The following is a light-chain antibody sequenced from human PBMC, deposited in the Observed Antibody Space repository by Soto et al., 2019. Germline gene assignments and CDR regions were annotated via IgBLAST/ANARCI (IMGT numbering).Light chain of an antibody. Sequence: EILMTQSPATLSVSRWQRATPSLMASQSVTYNLAWYQQTPGQAPRLLIYGASTRATGIPARFSGSGSGTEFTLTISSLQSEDFAVYYCQQYDNWPPCTFGQGTRLEIK. CDR2: GAS. V-gene: IGKV3-15*01. CDR3: QQYDNWPPCT. J-gene: IGKJ5*01. CDR1: QSVTYN.